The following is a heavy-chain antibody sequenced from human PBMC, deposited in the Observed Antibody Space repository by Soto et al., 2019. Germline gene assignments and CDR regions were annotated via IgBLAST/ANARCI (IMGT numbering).Heavy chain of an antibody. CDR2: INHSGST. Sequence: SETLSLTCAVYGGSFSSYYWSWIRQPPGKGLEWIGEINHSGSTNYNPSLKSRVTISVDTSKNQFSLKLSSVTAADTAVYYCARDGYNRQGLDYWGQGTLVTVSS. V-gene: IGHV4-34*01. CDR1: GGSFSSYY. CDR3: ARDGYNRQGLDY. J-gene: IGHJ4*02. D-gene: IGHD5-12*01.